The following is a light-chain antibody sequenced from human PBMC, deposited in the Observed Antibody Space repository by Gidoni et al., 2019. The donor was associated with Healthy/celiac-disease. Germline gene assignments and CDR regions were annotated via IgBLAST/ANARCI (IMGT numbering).Light chain of an antibody. CDR1: QSVSSY. V-gene: IGKV3-11*01. Sequence: DIVLIQSPATLSLSSGESATLSCRASQSVSSYLAWYQQKHGQAPRLLIYDASNRATGIPARFSGSGSGTDFTLTISRLEPEDFAVYYCQQRSNWPPLTFGGGTKVEIK. CDR3: QQRSNWPPLT. CDR2: DAS. J-gene: IGKJ4*01.